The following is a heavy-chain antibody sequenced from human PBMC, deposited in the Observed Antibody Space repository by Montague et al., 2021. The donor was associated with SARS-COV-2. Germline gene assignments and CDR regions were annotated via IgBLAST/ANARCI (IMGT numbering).Heavy chain of an antibody. J-gene: IGHJ4*02. V-gene: IGHV4-59*12. CDR1: SGSLSGYY. D-gene: IGHD2-8*02. CDR3: ARGTAYDHVYY. CDR2: THYNGTT. Sequence: SETLSLTCTASSGSLSGYYWNWIRQPPGKGLEWIGFTHYNGTTKYNPSLKSRLNMSLDTSKNQFSLTLNSVTAADTAIYYCARGTAYDHVYYWGQGAPATVAS.